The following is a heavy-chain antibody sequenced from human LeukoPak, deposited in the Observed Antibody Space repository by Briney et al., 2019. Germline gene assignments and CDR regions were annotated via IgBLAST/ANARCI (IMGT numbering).Heavy chain of an antibody. CDR1: GFTFSTYA. CDR2: ISGSSGHI. V-gene: IGHV3-21*06. D-gene: IGHD7-27*01. J-gene: IGHJ4*02. Sequence: PGGSLRLSCAASGFTFSTYAMIWVRQAPGKGLEWVSSISGSSGHIYYADSVKGRFTTSRDNAKNSLYLQMNSLRAEDTAVYYCARDYLGYWGQGTLDTVSS. CDR3: ARDYLGY.